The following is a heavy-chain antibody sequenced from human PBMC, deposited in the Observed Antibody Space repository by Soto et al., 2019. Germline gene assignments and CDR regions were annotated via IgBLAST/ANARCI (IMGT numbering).Heavy chain of an antibody. CDR3: ARERSGIYYLWNAFDI. J-gene: IGHJ3*02. CDR1: GYTFTSYG. CDR2: ISAYNGNT. V-gene: IGHV1-18*01. Sequence: GASVKVSCKASGYTFTSYGISWVRQAPGQGLEWMGWISAYNGNTNYAQKLQGRVTMTTDTSTSTAYMELRSLRSDDTAVYYCARERSGIYYLWNAFDIWGQGTMVTVSS. D-gene: IGHD1-26*01.